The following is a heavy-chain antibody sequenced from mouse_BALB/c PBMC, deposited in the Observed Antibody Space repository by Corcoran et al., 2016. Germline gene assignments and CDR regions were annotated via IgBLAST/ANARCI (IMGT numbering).Heavy chain of an antibody. CDR3: ARDYGSSFAY. Sequence: EVQLQQSGAELVKPGASVKLSCTASGFNIKDTYMHWVKQRPEQGLEWIGRIDPANGNTKYDPKFQGKATITADTSSNTAYLQLSRRTSEDTAVYYCARDYGSSFAYWGQGTLVTVSA. D-gene: IGHD1-1*01. CDR1: GFNIKDTY. CDR2: IDPANGNT. V-gene: IGHV14-3*02. J-gene: IGHJ3*01.